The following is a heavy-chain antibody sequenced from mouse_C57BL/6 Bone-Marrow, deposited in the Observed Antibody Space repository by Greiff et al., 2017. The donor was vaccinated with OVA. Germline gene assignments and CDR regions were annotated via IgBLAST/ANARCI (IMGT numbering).Heavy chain of an antibody. J-gene: IGHJ3*01. Sequence: VQLQQPGPVLVKPGASVKMSCKASGYTFTDSYMTWVKQSPGKSLEWIGVINPYNGGTSYNQKFKGKATLTVDKSSSTAYMELNSLTSEDSAVYYCAREDGIYPPYWGQGTLVTVSA. D-gene: IGHD2-1*01. CDR3: AREDGIYPPY. CDR1: GYTFTDSY. V-gene: IGHV1-19*01. CDR2: INPYNGGT.